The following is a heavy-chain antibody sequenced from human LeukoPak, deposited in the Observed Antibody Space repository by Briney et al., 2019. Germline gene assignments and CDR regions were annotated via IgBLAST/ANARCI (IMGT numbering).Heavy chain of an antibody. J-gene: IGHJ4*02. CDR3: ASLFGEFRDY. CDR1: GFTFSSYG. D-gene: IGHD3-10*02. CDR2: IRYDGSNK. Sequence: TGGSLRLSCAASGFTFSSYGMHWVRQAPGKGLEWVAFIRYDGSNKYYADSVKGRFTISRDNSKNTLYLQMNSLRAEDMAVYYCASLFGEFRDYWGQGTLVTVSS. V-gene: IGHV3-30*02.